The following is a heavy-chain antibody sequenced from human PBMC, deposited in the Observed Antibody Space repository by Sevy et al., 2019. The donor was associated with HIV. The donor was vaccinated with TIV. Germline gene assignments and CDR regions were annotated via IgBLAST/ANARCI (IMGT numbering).Heavy chain of an antibody. CDR1: GYSVSDLS. Sequence: ASVKVSCKVSGYSVSDLSIHWVRQAPGKGLEWMVGYDPEDGETIYAQKFQGRVTMTEDTSTDTAYMELSSLRSEDTAVYYCATSPDYYDSSRDAFDIWRQGTMVTVSS. CDR3: ATSPDYYDSSRDAFDI. D-gene: IGHD3-22*01. V-gene: IGHV1-24*01. CDR2: YDPEDGET. J-gene: IGHJ3*02.